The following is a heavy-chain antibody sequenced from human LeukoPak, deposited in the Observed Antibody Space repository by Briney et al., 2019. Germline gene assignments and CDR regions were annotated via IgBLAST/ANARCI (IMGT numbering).Heavy chain of an antibody. D-gene: IGHD1-26*01. CDR1: GFTFSSYG. Sequence: GRSLRLSCAASGFTFSSYGMHWVRQAPGKGLEWVAVISYDGSNKYYADSVKGRFTISRDNSKNTLYPQMNSLRGEDTAVYYCAKERGSTTWFDYWGQGTLVTVSS. CDR2: ISYDGSNK. J-gene: IGHJ4*02. CDR3: AKERGSTTWFDY. V-gene: IGHV3-30*18.